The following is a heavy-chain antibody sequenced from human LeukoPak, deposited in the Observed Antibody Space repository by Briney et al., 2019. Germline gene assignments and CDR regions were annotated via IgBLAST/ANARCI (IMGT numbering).Heavy chain of an antibody. CDR2: ISSRSSTI. J-gene: IGHJ6*03. CDR3: ARELVTDYYYYYMDV. V-gene: IGHV3-48*01. D-gene: IGHD1-26*01. Sequence: GGSLRLSCAASGFTFSSYSMNWVRQAPGKGLEWVSYISSRSSTIYYADSVKGRFTISRDNAKNSLYLQMNSLRAEDTAVYYCARELVTDYYYYYMDVWGKGTTVTVSS. CDR1: GFTFSSYS.